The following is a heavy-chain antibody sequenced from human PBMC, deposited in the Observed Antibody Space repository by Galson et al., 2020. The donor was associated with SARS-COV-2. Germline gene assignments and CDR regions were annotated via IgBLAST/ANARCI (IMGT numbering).Heavy chain of an antibody. V-gene: IGHV3-11*01. D-gene: IGHD5-12*01. Sequence: KNGESLKISCAASGFTFSAYYMTWLRQAPGKGPEWVSYISSSGRTLYYADSVKGRFTISRDNAKNALYLQMNSLRAEDTAVYYGASRDMVADTYWYFDLWGRGTLVTVSS. J-gene: IGHJ2*01. CDR3: ASRDMVADTYWYFDL. CDR2: ISSSGRTL. CDR1: GFTFSAYY.